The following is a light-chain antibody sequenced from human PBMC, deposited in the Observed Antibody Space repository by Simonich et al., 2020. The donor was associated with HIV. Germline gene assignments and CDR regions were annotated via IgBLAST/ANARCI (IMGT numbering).Light chain of an antibody. CDR3: QQFNSFPLT. CDR1: QSISTW. J-gene: IGKJ4*01. CDR2: DAS. V-gene: IGKV1-5*01. Sequence: DIQMTQSPSTLAVSVGDRVTSTCRASQSISTWLAWYQQKPGKAPKLLIYDASSLESGVPSRFSGSGSGTDFTLTISSLQPEDFATYYCQQFNSFPLTFGGGTEVEIK.